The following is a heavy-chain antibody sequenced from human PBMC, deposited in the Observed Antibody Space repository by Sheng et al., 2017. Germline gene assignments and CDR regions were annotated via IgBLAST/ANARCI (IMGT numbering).Heavy chain of an antibody. D-gene: IGHD1-26*01. CDR1: GDTFSSYA. CDR3: ARVKGGSFRLPLDC. V-gene: IGHV1-69*04. J-gene: IGHJ4*02. CDR2: IIPILNMT. Sequence: QVQLVQSGAEVKKPGSSVKVSCTASGDTFSSYAVSWVRQAPGQGLEWMGEIIPILNMTSFAHKFQGRVSITADKPTSTAYLELSRLRSDDAAMYYCARVKGGSFRLPLDCWGQGTLVTVSS.